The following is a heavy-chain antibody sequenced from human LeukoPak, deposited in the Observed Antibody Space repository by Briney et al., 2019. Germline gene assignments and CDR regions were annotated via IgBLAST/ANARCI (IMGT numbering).Heavy chain of an antibody. D-gene: IGHD1-26*01. CDR3: ARRPLVGATRGFDY. Sequence: SETLSLTCTVSGGSISSSSYYWGWIRQPPGKGLEWIGSIYYSGSTNYNPSLKSRVTISVDTSKNQFSLKLRSVTAADTAVYYCARRPLVGATRGFDYWGQGTLVTVSS. CDR1: GGSISSSSYY. J-gene: IGHJ4*02. CDR2: IYYSGST. V-gene: IGHV4-39*07.